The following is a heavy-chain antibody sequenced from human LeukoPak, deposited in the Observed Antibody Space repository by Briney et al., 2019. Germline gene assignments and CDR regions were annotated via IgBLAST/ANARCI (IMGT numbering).Heavy chain of an antibody. V-gene: IGHV3-23*01. J-gene: IGHJ5*02. CDR3: AKESGIAAYNWFDP. CDR1: GFTFSSYA. D-gene: IGHD6-13*01. Sequence: GGSLRLSCAASGFTFSSYAMSWVRQAPGKGLEWVSSISGSGGSTYYADSVKGRFSMSRDNSKNMLHLQMNSLRAEDTAVYYCAKESGIAAYNWFDPWGQGTLVTVSS. CDR2: ISGSGGST.